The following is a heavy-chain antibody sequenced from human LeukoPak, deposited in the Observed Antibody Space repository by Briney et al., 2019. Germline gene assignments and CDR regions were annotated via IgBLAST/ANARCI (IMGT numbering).Heavy chain of an antibody. V-gene: IGHV1-46*01. CDR1: GYTFTSYY. CDR3: ARDHGVAVAGTRRYYYMDV. Sequence: ASVKVSCKASGYTFTSYYMHWVRQAPGQGLEWMGIINPSGGSTSYAQKFQGRVTMTRDMSTSTVYMELSSLRSEDTAVYYCARDHGVAVAGTRRYYYMDVWGKGTTVTASS. D-gene: IGHD6-19*01. CDR2: INPSGGST. J-gene: IGHJ6*03.